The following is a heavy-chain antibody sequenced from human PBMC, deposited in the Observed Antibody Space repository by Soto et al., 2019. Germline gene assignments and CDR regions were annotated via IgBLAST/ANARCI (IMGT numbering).Heavy chain of an antibody. V-gene: IGHV1-69*13. D-gene: IGHD2-2*02. J-gene: IGHJ4*02. CDR3: ARGLYTSYYYFDY. CDR1: GGTFSSDA. Sequence: ASVKVSCKASGGTFSSDAISWVRQAPGQGLEWMGVIIPIFGTANYAQKFQGRVTITADESTSTAYMELSSLRSEDTAVYYCARGLYTSYYYFDYWGQGTLVTVSS. CDR2: IIPIFGTA.